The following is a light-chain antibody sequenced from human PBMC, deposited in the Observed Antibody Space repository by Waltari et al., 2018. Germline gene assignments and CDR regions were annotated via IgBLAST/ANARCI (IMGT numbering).Light chain of an antibody. CDR3: QQSYSDAPYT. CDR2: AAS. V-gene: IGKV1-39*01. CDR1: QGIAKF. J-gene: IGKJ2*01. Sequence: IQITQSPSSLSASIGDRVTITCRASQGIAKFLNWYQQKPGHAPKLLIYAASSLQREIPSRFSGSGSGTEFTRTITSLQPDDFATYYCQQSYSDAPYTFGPGTKLEIK.